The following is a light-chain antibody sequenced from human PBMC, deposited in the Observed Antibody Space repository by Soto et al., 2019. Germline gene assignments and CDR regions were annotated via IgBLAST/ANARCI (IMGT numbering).Light chain of an antibody. CDR1: QGISRY. Sequence: DIQLTQSPSFLSASVGDRVTITCLASQGISRYLAWYQQRPGKAPKFLMYAAPTLQSGVPSRFSGSGSGTEFALTISSLQPEDFATYYCQQLKNYPLTFGGGTKVEI. CDR2: AAP. CDR3: QQLKNYPLT. J-gene: IGKJ4*01. V-gene: IGKV1-9*01.